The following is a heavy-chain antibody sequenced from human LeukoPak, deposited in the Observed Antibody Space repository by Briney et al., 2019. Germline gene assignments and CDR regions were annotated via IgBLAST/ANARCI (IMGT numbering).Heavy chain of an antibody. Sequence: SETLSLTCAVYDESFSGYYWSWIRQPPGKGLEWIGEINHSGSTNYNPSLKSRVTISVDTSKNQFSLKLSSVTAADTAVYNCARGVARTYYSDTSGYAAADYWGQGTLVTVSS. D-gene: IGHD3-22*01. CDR2: INHSGST. J-gene: IGHJ4*02. CDR3: ARGVARTYYSDTSGYAAADY. CDR1: DESFSGYY. V-gene: IGHV4-34*01.